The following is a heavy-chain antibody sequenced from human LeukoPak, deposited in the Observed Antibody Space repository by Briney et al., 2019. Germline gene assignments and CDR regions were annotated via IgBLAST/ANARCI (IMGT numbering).Heavy chain of an antibody. CDR1: GGSISSYY. J-gene: IGHJ4*02. Sequence: SETLSLTCTVSGGSISSYYWGWIRQPPGKGLEWIGYIYYSGSTNYNPSLKSRVTISVDTSKNQFSLKLSSVTAADTAVYYCARNIWIAAAESLFDYWGQGTLVTVSS. CDR3: ARNIWIAAAESLFDY. D-gene: IGHD6-13*01. CDR2: IYYSGST. V-gene: IGHV4-59*12.